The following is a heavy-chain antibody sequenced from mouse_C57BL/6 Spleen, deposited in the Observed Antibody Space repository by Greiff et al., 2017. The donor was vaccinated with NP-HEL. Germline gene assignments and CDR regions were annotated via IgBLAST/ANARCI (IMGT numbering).Heavy chain of an antibody. CDR2: IRNKANGYTT. J-gene: IGHJ3*01. CDR1: GFTFTDYY. CDR3: ARMGQAWFAY. Sequence: EVKVEESGGGLVQPGGSLSLSCAASGFTFTDYYMSWVRQPPGKALEWLGFIRNKANGYTTEYSASVKGRFTISRDNSQSILYLQMNALRAEDSATYYCARMGQAWFAYWGQGTLVTVSA. V-gene: IGHV7-3*01.